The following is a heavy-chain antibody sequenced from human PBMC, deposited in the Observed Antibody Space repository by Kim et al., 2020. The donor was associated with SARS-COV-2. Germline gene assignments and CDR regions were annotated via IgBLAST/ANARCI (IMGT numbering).Heavy chain of an antibody. V-gene: IGHV4-30-2*05. CDR3: AREGGSVVTPDF. CDR2: T. D-gene: IGHD2-21*02. Sequence: TCANPSLHSRVSISLDTSKNSFSLKLTSMTAADTAVYYCAREGGSVVTPDFWGQGTLVTVSS. J-gene: IGHJ4*02.